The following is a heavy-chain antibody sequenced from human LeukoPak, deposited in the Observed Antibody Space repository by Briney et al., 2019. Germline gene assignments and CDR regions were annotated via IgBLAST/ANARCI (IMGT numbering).Heavy chain of an antibody. CDR1: GFTFSLYA. J-gene: IGHJ3*02. Sequence: QPGRSLRLSCAASGFTFSLYAMHWVRQAPGKGLEYVSAISSNGGSTYYANSVKGRFTISRDNSKNTLHLQMGSLRAEDMAVYYCARWVSTSYDAFDIWGQGTMVTVSS. CDR3: ARWVSTSYDAFDI. V-gene: IGHV3-64*01. CDR2: ISSNGGST. D-gene: IGHD6-6*01.